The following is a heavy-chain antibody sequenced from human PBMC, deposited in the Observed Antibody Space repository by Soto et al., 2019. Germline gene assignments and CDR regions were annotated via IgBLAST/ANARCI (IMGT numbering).Heavy chain of an antibody. D-gene: IGHD2-21*01. V-gene: IGHV5-51*01. CDR2: IYPGDSDT. CDR1: GYSFTSYW. Sequence: GESLKISCKGSGYSFTSYWIGWVRQKPGKGLEWMGIIYPGDSDTRYSPSFQGQVTISADKSISTAYLQWSSLKASDTAMYYCARLGEGPYYYYYGMDVWGQGTTVTVSS. CDR3: ARLGEGPYYYYYGMDV. J-gene: IGHJ6*02.